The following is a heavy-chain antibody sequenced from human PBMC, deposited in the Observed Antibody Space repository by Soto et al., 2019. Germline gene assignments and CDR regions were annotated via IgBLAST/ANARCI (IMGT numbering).Heavy chain of an antibody. CDR2: IIPMFGTA. CDR1: GGTFSTYA. CDR3: ARVRRQQLVTGYYYGMDV. Sequence: QVQLVQSGAEVKKPGSSVKVSCTASGGTFSTYAISWVRQAPGQVLEWMGGIIPMFGTANYAQNFQARVTITADEPTSTAYIELSSLRSEDTAVYYCARVRRQQLVTGYYYGMDVWGQGTTGNVSS. V-gene: IGHV1-69*12. J-gene: IGHJ6*02. D-gene: IGHD6-13*01.